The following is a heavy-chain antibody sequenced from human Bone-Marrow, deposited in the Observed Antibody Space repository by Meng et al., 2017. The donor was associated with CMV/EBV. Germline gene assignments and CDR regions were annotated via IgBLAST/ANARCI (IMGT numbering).Heavy chain of an antibody. CDR3: ARVEMATGDIDY. Sequence: SETLSLTCSVSGGSLSGSSYYWTWIRQPPGKGLEWIGDIYYSGSTNYNPSLKSRLTMSVDTSKSQFSLKLSSVTAADTAVYYCARVEMATGDIDYWGQGTLVAVSS. V-gene: IGHV4-61*01. CDR2: IYYSGST. CDR1: GGSLSGSSYY. D-gene: IGHD5-24*01. J-gene: IGHJ4*02.